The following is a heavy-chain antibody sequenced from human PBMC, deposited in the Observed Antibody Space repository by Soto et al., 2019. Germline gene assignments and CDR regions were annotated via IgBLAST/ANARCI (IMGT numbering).Heavy chain of an antibody. CDR1: GYTFSSFG. V-gene: IGHV1-18*01. D-gene: IGHD6-6*01. Sequence: QVQLVQSGAEVKKPGASVTVSCKASGYTFSSFGVSWVRQAPGQGLEWMGWISAYNGNTYYGQDFRDRVILTTETSTTTAYMELRSLRSDDTAVYYCVRGGTFGSSSYYYYGMDVWGQGTTVTVSS. CDR2: ISAYNGNT. CDR3: VRGGTFGSSSYYYYGMDV. J-gene: IGHJ6*02.